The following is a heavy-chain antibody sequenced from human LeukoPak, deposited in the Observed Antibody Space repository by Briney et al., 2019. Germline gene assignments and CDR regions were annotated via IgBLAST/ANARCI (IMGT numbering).Heavy chain of an antibody. Sequence: SETLSLTCTVSGGPIRSSSHYWGWIRQPPGKGLEWIGSIYYSGSTYYNPSLKSRVTISVDTSKNQFSLKLSSVTAADTAVYYCARHGLEWELELRSHFDYWGQGTLVTVSS. CDR1: GGPIRSSSHY. CDR3: ARHGLEWELELRSHFDY. V-gene: IGHV4-39*01. CDR2: IYYSGST. J-gene: IGHJ4*02. D-gene: IGHD1-7*01.